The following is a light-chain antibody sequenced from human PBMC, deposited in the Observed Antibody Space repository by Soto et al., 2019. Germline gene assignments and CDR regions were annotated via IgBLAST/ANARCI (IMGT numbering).Light chain of an antibody. CDR1: QSVNSN. J-gene: IGKJ1*01. CDR3: QRYHNWPLWT. V-gene: IGKV3-15*01. CDR2: GAS. Sequence: EIVMTQSPATLSVSPGERATLSCRASQSVNSNLAWYKQKPGQAPRLLIYGASTRATGIPARFSGSGSGTEFTFTISSLQSEDFAVYDCQRYHNWPLWTFGQGTQVDSK.